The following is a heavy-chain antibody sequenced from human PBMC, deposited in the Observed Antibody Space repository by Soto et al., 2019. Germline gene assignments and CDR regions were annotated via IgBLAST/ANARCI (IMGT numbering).Heavy chain of an antibody. CDR1: GGSISSYY. Sequence: SETLSLTCTVSGGSISSYYWSWIRQPPGKGLEWIGYIYYSGSTNYNPSLKSRVTISVDTSKNQFSLKLSSVTAADTAVYYCARRNKERGYSGYGGYYYYYMDVWGKETTVTVSS. CDR2: IYYSGST. J-gene: IGHJ6*03. CDR3: ARRNKERGYSGYGGYYYYYMDV. D-gene: IGHD5-12*01. V-gene: IGHV4-59*08.